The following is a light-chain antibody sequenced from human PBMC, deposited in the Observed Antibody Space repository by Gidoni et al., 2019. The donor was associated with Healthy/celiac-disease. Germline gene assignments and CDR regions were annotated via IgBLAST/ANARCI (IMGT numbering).Light chain of an antibody. J-gene: IGKJ3*01. CDR2: DAS. V-gene: IGKV3-11*01. CDR3: QQRSNWFT. Sequence: IVLTQSPAPLSLSPGERATLSCRASPSVSSYLAWYQQKPGQAPRLLIYDASNRATGIPARFSGSGSGTDFTLTISSLEPEDFAVYYCQQRSNWFTFGPGTKVDIK. CDR1: PSVSSY.